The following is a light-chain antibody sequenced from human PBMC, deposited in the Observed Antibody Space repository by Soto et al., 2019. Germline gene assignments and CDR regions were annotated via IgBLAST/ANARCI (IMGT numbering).Light chain of an antibody. CDR2: DAS. J-gene: IGKJ4*01. CDR1: QGISTL. Sequence: AIQLTQSPSSLSASVGDTVSITCRASQGISTLFAWYQQKPGKAPSLLIYDASTLETGVPPRFSGSGSGTDFTPAISSLQPEDFATYYCQQFYDYPLTFGGGTKVDIK. CDR3: QQFYDYPLT. V-gene: IGKV1D-13*01.